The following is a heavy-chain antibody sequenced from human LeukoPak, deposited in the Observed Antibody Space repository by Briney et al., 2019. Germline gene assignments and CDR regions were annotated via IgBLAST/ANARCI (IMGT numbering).Heavy chain of an antibody. CDR2: MNPNSGST. D-gene: IGHD5-12*01. Sequence: ASVKLSCKASGYTFTSYDINWVRQATGQGLEWMGWMNPNSGSTGYAQKFQGRVTITRNTSISTAYMELSGLRSEDTAVYYCARGRSTGYPYYFEYWGQGTRVTVSS. V-gene: IGHV1-8*03. J-gene: IGHJ4*02. CDR1: GYTFTSYD. CDR3: ARGRSTGYPYYFEY.